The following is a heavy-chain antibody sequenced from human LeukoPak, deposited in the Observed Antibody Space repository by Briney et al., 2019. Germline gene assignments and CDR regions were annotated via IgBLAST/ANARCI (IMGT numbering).Heavy chain of an antibody. D-gene: IGHD3-10*01. V-gene: IGHV3-7*01. Sequence: GGSLRLSCAASGFXFSSYWXSWVRQAPXXXXXWVASIKQDGSEKYYVDSVKGRFTISRDNAKNSVFLLVNSLRAEDTAVYYCARGHYQLEVWGQGTTVTVSS. CDR1: GFXFSSYW. CDR2: IKQDGSEK. J-gene: IGHJ6*02. CDR3: ARGHYQLEV.